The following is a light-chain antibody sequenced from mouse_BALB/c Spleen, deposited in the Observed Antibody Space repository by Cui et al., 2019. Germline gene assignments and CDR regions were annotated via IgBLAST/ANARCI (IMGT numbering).Light chain of an antibody. V-gene: IGKV17-121*01. Sequence: ETTVTQSPASLSMAIGEKVTIRCITITDIEDDMNRYQEKPREPPKLLIAEGKTRRPGGATGFSSSGYGTDFVFTIENMLSEDVADYYCLQSDNLPYTFGGGTKLEIK. CDR1: TDIEDD. CDR2: EGK. CDR3: LQSDNLPYT. J-gene: IGKJ2*01.